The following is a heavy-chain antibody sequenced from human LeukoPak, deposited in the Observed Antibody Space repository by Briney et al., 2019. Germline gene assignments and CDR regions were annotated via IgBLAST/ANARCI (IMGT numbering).Heavy chain of an antibody. D-gene: IGHD6-19*01. CDR1: GFTFSNYG. Sequence: GGSLRLSCAASGFTFSNYGMHWVRQAPGKGLEWVAVIPYDGSNKYYADSVKGRFTISRDNSKNTLYLQMNSLRAEDTAVYYCAKDRIAVAASWAAYWGQGTLVTVSS. V-gene: IGHV3-30*18. J-gene: IGHJ4*02. CDR3: AKDRIAVAASWAAY. CDR2: IPYDGSNK.